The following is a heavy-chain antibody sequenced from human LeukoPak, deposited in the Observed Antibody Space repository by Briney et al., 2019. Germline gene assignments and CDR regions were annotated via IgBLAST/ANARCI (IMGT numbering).Heavy chain of an antibody. CDR2: VNPNSGNT. V-gene: IGHV1-8*01. CDR1: EYTFTSYD. D-gene: IGHD6-19*01. Sequence: ASVKVSCKASEYTFTSYDINWVRQATGQGLEWMGWVNPNSGNTGYAQKFQGRVTMTRNTSISTAYMELSSLRSEDTAVYYCARVLAGSGWYDVFDIWAQGTMVTVSS. CDR3: ARVLAGSGWYDVFDI. J-gene: IGHJ3*02.